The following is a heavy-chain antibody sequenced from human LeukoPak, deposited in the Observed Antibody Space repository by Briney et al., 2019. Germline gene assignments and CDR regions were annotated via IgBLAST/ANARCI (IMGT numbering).Heavy chain of an antibody. V-gene: IGHV3-23*01. CDR3: AKKNDINDYEYYFDY. CDR1: GFTFSSYA. D-gene: IGHD4-17*01. Sequence: PGGSPRLSCAASGFTFSSYAMSWVRQAPGKGLEWVSGISDSGGSTFYTDSVRGRFTISRDNSKNTLYLQMNSLRAEDTALYYCAKKNDINDYEYYFDYWGQGTQVTVSS. CDR2: ISDSGGST. J-gene: IGHJ4*02.